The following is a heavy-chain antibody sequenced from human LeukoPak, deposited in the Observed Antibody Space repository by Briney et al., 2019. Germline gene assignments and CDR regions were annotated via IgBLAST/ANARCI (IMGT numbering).Heavy chain of an antibody. CDR1: GFTFSSYW. CDR3: ARYEPYYYGSGSYAFDI. Sequence: GGSLRLSCAASGFTFSSYWMHWVRHAPGKGLVWVSRINSDGSNTSYADSVKGRFMISRDNAKNTMYLQMNSLRAEDTAVYYCARYEPYYYGSGSYAFDIWGQGTMVTVSS. CDR2: INSDGSNT. V-gene: IGHV3-74*01. D-gene: IGHD3-10*01. J-gene: IGHJ3*02.